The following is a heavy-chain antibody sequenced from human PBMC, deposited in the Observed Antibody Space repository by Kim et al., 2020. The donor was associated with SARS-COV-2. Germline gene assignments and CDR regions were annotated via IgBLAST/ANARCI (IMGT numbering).Heavy chain of an antibody. CDR1: GFTFSSYA. J-gene: IGHJ4*02. CDR3: AREFTMVRAFDY. V-gene: IGHV3-30*04. CDR2: ISYDGSNK. Sequence: GGSLRLSCAASGFTFSSYAMHWVRQAPGKGLEWVAVISYDGSNKYYADSVKGRFTISRDNSKNKLYLQMNSLRAEDTAVYYCAREFTMVRAFDYWGQGT. D-gene: IGHD3-10*01.